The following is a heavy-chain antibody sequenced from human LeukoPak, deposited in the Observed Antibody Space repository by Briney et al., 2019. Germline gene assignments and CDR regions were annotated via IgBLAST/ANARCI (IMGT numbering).Heavy chain of an antibody. D-gene: IGHD2-8*01. CDR2: INHSGTTT. CDR3: ARHRDLMDWFDP. CDR1: GYSVSSGYW. J-gene: IGHJ5*02. Sequence: PSETLSLTCAVSGYSVSSGYWWSWVRQSPGKGLEWIGEINHSGTTTNYNPSLMGRVTTFVDSSKNQFSVRLTSVTAADLAVYYCARHRDLMDWFDPWSLGSLVTVSS. V-gene: IGHV4-4*02.